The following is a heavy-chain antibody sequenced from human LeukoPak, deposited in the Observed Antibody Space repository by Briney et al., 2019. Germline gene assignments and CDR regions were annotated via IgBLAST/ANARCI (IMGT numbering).Heavy chain of an antibody. CDR1: GFTFSDYY. D-gene: IGHD5-18*01. CDR3: ARVSGRGYSYGYGDY. V-gene: IGHV3-11*06. CDR2: ISSSSSYT. Sequence: GGSLRLSCAASGFTFSDYYMSWIRQAPAKGLEWVSYISSSSSYTNYADSVKGRFTISRDNAKNSLYLQTNSLRAEDTAVYYCARVSGRGYSYGYGDYWGQGTLVTVSS. J-gene: IGHJ4*02.